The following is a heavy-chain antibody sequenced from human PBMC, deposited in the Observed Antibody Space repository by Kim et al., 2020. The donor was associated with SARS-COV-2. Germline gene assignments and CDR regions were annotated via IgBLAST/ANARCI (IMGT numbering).Heavy chain of an antibody. D-gene: IGHD3-22*01. Sequence: GGSLRLSCAASGFTFSSYAMSWVRQAPGKGLEWVSAISGNGGSKYYADSVKGRFTISRDNSKNTLYLQMNSLRAEDTAVYYCAKDLTMYYYDSSGSCRCFDYWGQGTLVTVSS. CDR3: AKDLTMYYYDSSGSCRCFDY. V-gene: IGHV3-23*01. CDR2: ISGNGGSK. CDR1: GFTFSSYA. J-gene: IGHJ4*02.